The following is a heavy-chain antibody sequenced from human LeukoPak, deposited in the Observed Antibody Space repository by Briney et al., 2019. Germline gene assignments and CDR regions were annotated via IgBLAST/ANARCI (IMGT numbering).Heavy chain of an antibody. V-gene: IGHV3-53*01. CDR3: VRHSYDGYYFAY. CDR1: GFTFSSYA. CDR2: FYSGGDR. J-gene: IGHJ4*02. Sequence: GGSLRLSCAASGFTFSSYAMSWVRQAPGKGLEWVSVFYSGGDRYYTDSVKGRFTISRDNSKNTLYLQMNSLRVEDTAVFYCVRHSYDGYYFAYWGQGTLVTVSS. D-gene: IGHD3-16*01.